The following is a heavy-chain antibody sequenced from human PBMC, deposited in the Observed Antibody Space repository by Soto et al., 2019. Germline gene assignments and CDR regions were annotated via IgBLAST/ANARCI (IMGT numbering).Heavy chain of an antibody. Sequence: SETLSLTCTVSGGSISSGGYYWSWIRQHPGKGLEWIGYIYYSGSTYYNPSLKSRVTISVDTSKNQFSLKLSSVTAADTAVYYCARVIVGPDLRYYFDYWGQGTLVTVSS. J-gene: IGHJ4*02. CDR3: ARVIVGPDLRYYFDY. D-gene: IGHD1-26*01. V-gene: IGHV4-31*03. CDR2: IYYSGST. CDR1: GGSISSGGYY.